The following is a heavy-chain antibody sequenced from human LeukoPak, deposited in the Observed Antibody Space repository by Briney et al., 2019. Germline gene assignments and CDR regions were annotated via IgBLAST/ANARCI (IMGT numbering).Heavy chain of an antibody. J-gene: IGHJ4*02. Sequence: SVKVSCKTSRGTFSSYAISWVRQAPGQGLEWMGGIIPIFGTAKYAQKFQDRVTITTDGSTSTANMELSSLRSEDTAVYYCATNVDTAMVPFDYWGQGTLVTVSS. CDR3: ATNVDTAMVPFDY. CDR2: IIPIFGTA. D-gene: IGHD5-18*01. CDR1: RGTFSSYA. V-gene: IGHV1-69*05.